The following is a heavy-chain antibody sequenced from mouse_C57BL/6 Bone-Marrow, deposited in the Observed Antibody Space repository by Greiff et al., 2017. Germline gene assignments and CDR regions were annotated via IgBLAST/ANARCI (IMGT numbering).Heavy chain of an antibody. D-gene: IGHD1-1*01. CDR2: ILPGSGST. J-gene: IGHJ3*01. V-gene: IGHV1-9*01. CDR3: ARKGVPGSSGWFAY. Sequence: VNVVESGAELMKPGASVKLSCKATGYTFTGYWIEWVKQRPGHGLEWIGEILPGSGSTNYNEKFKGKATFTAATSSNTAYMQLSSLTTEDSAIYYCARKGVPGSSGWFAYWGQGTLVTVSA. CDR1: GYTFTGYW.